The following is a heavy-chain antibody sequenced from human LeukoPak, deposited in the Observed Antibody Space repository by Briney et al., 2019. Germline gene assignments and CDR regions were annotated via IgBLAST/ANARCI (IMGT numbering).Heavy chain of an antibody. CDR1: GFTLSEHA. D-gene: IGHD6-19*01. CDR3: AKLPRIAVAGPFDY. Sequence: GGSLRLSCAVSGFTLSEHAMSWVRQAPGEGLEWVSGIIDVGDTYYADSVKGRFTISRDNSKNTLYLQMNSLRAEDTAVYYCAKLPRIAVAGPFDYWGQGTLVTVSS. J-gene: IGHJ4*02. CDR2: IIDVGDT. V-gene: IGHV3-23*01.